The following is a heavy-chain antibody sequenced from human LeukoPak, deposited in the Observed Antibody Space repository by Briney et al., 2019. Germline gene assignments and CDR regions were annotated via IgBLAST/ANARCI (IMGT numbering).Heavy chain of an antibody. V-gene: IGHV4-39*02. Sequence: PSETLSLTCTVSGGSLSISDYYWGWIRQSPGRGLEWIGSMHYSGNSQYNPSLNSRVTISVDTSKNHFSLKLTSVTAADTAVYYCARYSSSSGWFDPWGQGTLVTVSS. CDR1: GGSLSISDYY. CDR3: ARYSSSSGWFDP. CDR2: MHYSGNS. D-gene: IGHD6-6*01. J-gene: IGHJ5*02.